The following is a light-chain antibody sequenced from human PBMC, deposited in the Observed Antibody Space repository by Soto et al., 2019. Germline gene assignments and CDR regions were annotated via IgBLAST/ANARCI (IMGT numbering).Light chain of an antibody. J-gene: IGKJ3*01. CDR2: DAS. CDR1: QSVSNTY. CDR3: QQYGRSAGLFT. V-gene: IGKV3-20*01. Sequence: EIVLTQSPGTMSLSPGERATLSCRASQSVSNTYLAWYQQKPGQAPRLLIYDASSRATGIPDRFSGSGSGIEFTLTISRLEPEDFAVYYCQQYGRSAGLFTFGPGTKVDIK.